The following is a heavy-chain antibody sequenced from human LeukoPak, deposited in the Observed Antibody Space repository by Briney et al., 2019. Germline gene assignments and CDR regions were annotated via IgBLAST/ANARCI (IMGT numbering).Heavy chain of an antibody. CDR2: ISGSGGSP. CDR1: GFTFSSYA. CDR3: AKDLDKVGATGYFDY. V-gene: IGHV3-23*01. J-gene: IGHJ4*02. Sequence: PGGSLRLSCAASGFTFSSYAMTWVRQAPGKGLEWVSVISGSGGSPYYADSVKGRFTISRDNSKNSLYLQMNSLRAEDTALYYCAKDLDKVGATGYFDYWGQGTLVTVSS. D-gene: IGHD1-26*01.